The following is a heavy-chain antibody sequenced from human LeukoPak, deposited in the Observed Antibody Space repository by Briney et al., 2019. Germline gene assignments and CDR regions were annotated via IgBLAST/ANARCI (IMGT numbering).Heavy chain of an antibody. CDR2: ISSNGGST. V-gene: IGHV3-64*01. J-gene: IGHJ4*02. Sequence: PGGSLRLSCAASGFTFSSYAMHWVRQAPGKGLEYVSAISSNGGSTYYANSVKGRFTISRDNSKNTLYLQMNSLRAEDTAVYYCARGADSGYSSDNWGQGTVVSVSS. D-gene: IGHD3-9*01. CDR1: GFTFSSYA. CDR3: ARGADSGYSSDN.